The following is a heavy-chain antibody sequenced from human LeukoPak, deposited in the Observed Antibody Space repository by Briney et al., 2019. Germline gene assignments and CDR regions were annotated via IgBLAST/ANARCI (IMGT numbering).Heavy chain of an antibody. CDR2: ISAYNGNT. V-gene: IGHV1-18*01. CDR1: GYTFTSHG. CDR3: AREDSGYDLGGNWFDP. D-gene: IGHD5-12*01. J-gene: IGHJ5*02. Sequence: ASVKVSCKASGYTFTSHGISWVRQAPGQGLEWMGWISAYNGNTNYAQKLQGRVTMTTDTSTSTAYMELRSLRSDDTAVYYCAREDSGYDLGGNWFDPWGQGTLVTVSS.